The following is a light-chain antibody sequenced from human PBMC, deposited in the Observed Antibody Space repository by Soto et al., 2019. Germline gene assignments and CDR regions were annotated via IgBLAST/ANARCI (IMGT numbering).Light chain of an antibody. CDR2: EVS. CDR1: SSDVGGYNF. CDR3: RSYTTSSTVV. J-gene: IGLJ1*01. V-gene: IGLV2-14*03. Sequence: QSVLAQPASVIGSPGQSTTISYTGTSSDVGGYNFVSWYQQHPGKAPKLMIYEVSNRPSGVSNRFSGSKSGNTASLTISGLQPEDEADYYCRSYTTSSTVVFGTGTKVTVL.